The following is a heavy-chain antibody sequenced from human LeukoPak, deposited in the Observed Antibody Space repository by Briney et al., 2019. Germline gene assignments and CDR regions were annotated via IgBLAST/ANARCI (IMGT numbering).Heavy chain of an antibody. Sequence: SVKVSCKASGGTFISYTISWVRQAPGQGLEWMGRIIPILGIANYAQKFQGRVTITADKSTSTAYMELSSLRSEDTAVYYCARASIAARHWFDPWGQGTLVTVSS. CDR3: ARASIAARHWFDP. V-gene: IGHV1-69*02. D-gene: IGHD6-6*01. J-gene: IGHJ5*02. CDR2: IIPILGIA. CDR1: GGTFISYT.